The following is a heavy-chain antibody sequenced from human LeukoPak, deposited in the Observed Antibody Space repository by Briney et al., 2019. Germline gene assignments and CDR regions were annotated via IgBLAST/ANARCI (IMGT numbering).Heavy chain of an antibody. J-gene: IGHJ3*02. CDR1: GGSLSSYY. V-gene: IGHV4-59*01. D-gene: IGHD1-26*01. CDR2: IYYSGST. Sequence: SETLSLTCTVSGGSLSSYYWSSIRQPPGKGLEWIGYIYYSGSTNYNPSLKSRVTISVDTSKNQFSLKLSSVTAADTAVYYCARASSGSGSYYNAFDIWGQGTMVTVSS. CDR3: ARASSGSGSYYNAFDI.